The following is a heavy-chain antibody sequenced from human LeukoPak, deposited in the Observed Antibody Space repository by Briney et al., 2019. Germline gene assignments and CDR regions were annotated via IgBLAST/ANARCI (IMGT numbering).Heavy chain of an antibody. J-gene: IGHJ4*02. CDR1: GFTFSDYW. Sequence: GGSLRLSCAASGFTFSDYWMHWVRQAPGKGLVWVSRINSDGNTTNYADSVKGRFTISRDNVENSLYLHMDSLRAEDTAVYYCTRGGRSTSYYWQYWGQGSLVTVSS. CDR2: INSDGNTT. V-gene: IGHV3-74*01. D-gene: IGHD1-26*01. CDR3: TRGGRSTSYYWQY.